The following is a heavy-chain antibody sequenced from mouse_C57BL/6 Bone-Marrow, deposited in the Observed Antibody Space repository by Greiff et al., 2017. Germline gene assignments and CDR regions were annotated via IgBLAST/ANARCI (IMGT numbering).Heavy chain of an antibody. CDR1: GYTFTSYG. V-gene: IGHV1-81*01. CDR2: IYPRSGNT. J-gene: IGHJ1*03. Sequence: QVQLQQSGAELARPGASVKLSCKASGYTFTSYGISWVKQRTGQGLEWIGEIYPRSGNTYYNEKFKGKATLTADKSSSTAYMELRSLTSEDSAVYFGAREVNSNYDWYFDVWGTGTTVTVSS. CDR3: AREVNSNYDWYFDV. D-gene: IGHD2-5*01.